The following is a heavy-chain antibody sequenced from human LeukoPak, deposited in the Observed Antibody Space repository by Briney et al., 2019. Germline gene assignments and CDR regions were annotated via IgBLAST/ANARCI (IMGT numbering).Heavy chain of an antibody. J-gene: IGHJ3*02. CDR3: AKDYNDYGDYGGAFDI. CDR2: VSWNSGSI. CDR1: GFTFDDYA. Sequence: PGRSLRLSCAASGFTFDDYAMHWVRQAPGKGLEWVSGVSWNSGSIGYADSVKGRFTISRDNAKNSLYLQMNSLRAEDTALYYCAKDYNDYGDYGGAFDIWGQGTMVTVSS. D-gene: IGHD4-17*01. V-gene: IGHV3-9*01.